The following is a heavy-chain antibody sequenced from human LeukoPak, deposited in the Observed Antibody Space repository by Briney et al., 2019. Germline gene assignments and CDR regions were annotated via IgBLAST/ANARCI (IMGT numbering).Heavy chain of an antibody. CDR3: ARDGIGDAFDI. J-gene: IGHJ3*02. CDR1: GGSISSYY. CDR2: IYYSGST. Sequence: PSETLSLTCTVSGGSISSYYWSWLRQPPGKGLEGIGYIYYSGSTNYNPSLKTRVTISVDTYKKQFSLKLSSVTAADTAVYYCARDGIGDAFDIWGQGTMVTVSS. V-gene: IGHV4-59*01.